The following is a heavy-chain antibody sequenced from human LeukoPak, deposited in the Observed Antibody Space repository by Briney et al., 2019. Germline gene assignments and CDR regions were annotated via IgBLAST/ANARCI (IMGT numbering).Heavy chain of an antibody. CDR2: IKQDGSEK. D-gene: IGHD1-26*01. Sequence: GGSLRLSCAASGFTFSTYFMHWVRQAPGKGLEWVANIKQDGSEKYYVDSVKGRFTISRDNAKNSLYLQMNSLRAEDTAVYYCAREGVVGATLSYYYGMDVWGQGTTVTVSS. CDR3: AREGVVGATLSYYYGMDV. CDR1: GFTFSTYF. V-gene: IGHV3-7*01. J-gene: IGHJ6*02.